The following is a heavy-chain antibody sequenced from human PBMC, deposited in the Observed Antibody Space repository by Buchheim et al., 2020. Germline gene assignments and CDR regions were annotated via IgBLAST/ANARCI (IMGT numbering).Heavy chain of an antibody. D-gene: IGHD4-23*01. CDR3: ARDTLSGNSAEELDA. CDR1: GFTFSGYC. CDR2: ISRGSSEK. Sequence: VQLVESGGGLVQPGGSLRLSCAASGFTFSGYCMSWVRQAPGKGLEWVSNISRGSSEKYYADSVKGRFTISRDNAKNSLYLQMNSRRAEDAAVYYWARDTLSGNSAEELDAWGQGT. V-gene: IGHV3-7*01. J-gene: IGHJ5*02.